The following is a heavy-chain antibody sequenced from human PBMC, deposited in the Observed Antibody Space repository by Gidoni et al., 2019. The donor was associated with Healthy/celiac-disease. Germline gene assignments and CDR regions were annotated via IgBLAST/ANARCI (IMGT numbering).Heavy chain of an antibody. CDR3: AKDGVKPTDGYNWPSHFDY. V-gene: IGHV3-9*01. CDR2: ISWNSGSI. Sequence: EVQLVESGGGLVQPGRSLRLSCAASGFTFDDYAMHWVRQAPGKGLEWVSGISWNSGSIGYADSVKGRFTISRDNAKNSLYLQMNSLRAEDTALYYCAKDGVKPTDGYNWPSHFDYWGQGTLVTVSS. CDR1: GFTFDDYA. J-gene: IGHJ4*02. D-gene: IGHD5-12*01.